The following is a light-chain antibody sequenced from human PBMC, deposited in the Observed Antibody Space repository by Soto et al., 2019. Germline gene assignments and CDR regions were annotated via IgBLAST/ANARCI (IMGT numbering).Light chain of an antibody. V-gene: IGLV1-40*01. Sequence: VLTQPPSVSGDPGQRVTISCTGSSSNIGAGYDVNWYQQLPETAPKLLIFGDSNRPSGVPDRFSGSKSGTSASLVITGLQADDEADYYCQSNDNGLSGSDVFGTGTQVTVL. J-gene: IGLJ1*01. CDR2: GDS. CDR1: SSNIGAGYD. CDR3: QSNDNGLSGSDV.